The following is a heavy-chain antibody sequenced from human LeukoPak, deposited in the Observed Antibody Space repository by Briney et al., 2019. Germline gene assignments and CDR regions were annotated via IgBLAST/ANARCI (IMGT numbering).Heavy chain of an antibody. CDR2: IKQDGSEK. V-gene: IGHV3-7*01. CDR1: GFTFSSYW. D-gene: IGHD6-13*01. J-gene: IGHJ3*02. CDR3: ARDACSSSWYTGRYAFDI. Sequence: GGSLRLSCAASGFTFSSYWMSWVRQAPGKGLEWVANIKQDGSEKYYVDSVKGRFTISRDNAKNSLYLQMNSLRAEDTAVYYCARDACSSSWYTGRYAFDIWGQGTMVTVSS.